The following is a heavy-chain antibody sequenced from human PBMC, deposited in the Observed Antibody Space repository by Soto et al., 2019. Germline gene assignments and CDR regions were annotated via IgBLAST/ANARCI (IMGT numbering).Heavy chain of an antibody. CDR3: ARAFGSSWYEGWFDP. CDR2: IYSGGST. J-gene: IGHJ5*02. Sequence: GGSLRLSCAASGFTVSSNYMSWVRQAPGKGLEWVSVIYSGGSTYYAESVKGRFTISRDNSKNTLYLQMNSLRAEDTAVYYCARAFGSSWYEGWFDPWGQGTLVTVSS. D-gene: IGHD6-13*01. CDR1: GFTVSSNY. V-gene: IGHV3-66*01.